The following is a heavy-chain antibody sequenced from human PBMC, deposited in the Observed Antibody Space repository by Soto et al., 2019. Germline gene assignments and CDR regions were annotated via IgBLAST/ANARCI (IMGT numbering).Heavy chain of an antibody. V-gene: IGHV1-18*01. CDR2: ISGYNHDT. CDR1: GYTFTRHG. Sequence: ASVKVSCKAFGYTFTRHGISWVRQAPGQVLEWMGWISGYNHDTKYAYKLQGRFTMAVDKSTSTAFMELSSLTSDDTAVYYCARDPSNTSGNNLYIDYWGQGTLVTVSS. J-gene: IGHJ4*02. D-gene: IGHD1-1*01. CDR3: ARDPSNTSGNNLYIDY.